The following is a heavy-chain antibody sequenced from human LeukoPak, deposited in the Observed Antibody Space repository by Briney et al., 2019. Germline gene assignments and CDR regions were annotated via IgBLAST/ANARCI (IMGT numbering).Heavy chain of an antibody. J-gene: IGHJ4*02. D-gene: IGHD2-8*02. V-gene: IGHV3-11*06. CDR2: ISSTSTYT. CDR1: GFPFTSGFTLSDYH. Sequence: GGSLRLSCAASGFPFTSGFTLSDYHTSWMGQAPGKGLEWVSYISSTSTYTNYADSVKGRFNISRDNANNSVYLQMNSLRADDTAIYYCAGGGTGAFDYWGQGTLVTVSS. CDR3: AGGGTGAFDY.